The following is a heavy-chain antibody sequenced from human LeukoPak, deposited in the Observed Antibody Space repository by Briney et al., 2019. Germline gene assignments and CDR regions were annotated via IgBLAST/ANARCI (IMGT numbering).Heavy chain of an antibody. CDR1: GFTFSSYA. J-gene: IGHJ4*02. CDR3: AKGYEGYYDSSGYYYDY. V-gene: IGHV3-23*01. CDR2: ISGSGGST. Sequence: GGSLRLSCAASGFTFSSYAMGWVRQAPGKGLDWVSAISGSGGSTYYADSVKGRFTISRDNSKNTLYLQMNSLRAEDTAVYYCAKGYEGYYDSSGYYYDYWGQGTLVTVSS. D-gene: IGHD3-22*01.